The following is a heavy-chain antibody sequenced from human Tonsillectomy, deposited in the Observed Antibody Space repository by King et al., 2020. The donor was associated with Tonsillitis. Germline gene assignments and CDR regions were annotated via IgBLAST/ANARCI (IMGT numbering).Heavy chain of an antibody. CDR1: GGSISSSSYY. CDR3: ARHTGALYGSGYYRTFDY. D-gene: IGHD3-22*01. CDR2: ISYSGST. J-gene: IGHJ4*02. Sequence: QLQESGPGLVKPSETLSLTCTVSGGSISSSSYYWGWIRQPPGKGLEWIAIISYSGSTDYNPSLKSRVTISVDTSKNLFSLRLSSVTAADTAVYYCARHTGALYGSGYYRTFDYWGQGTLVTVSS. V-gene: IGHV4-39*01.